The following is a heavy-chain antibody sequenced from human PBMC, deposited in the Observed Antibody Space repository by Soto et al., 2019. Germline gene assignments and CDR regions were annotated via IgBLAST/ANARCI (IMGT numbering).Heavy chain of an antibody. Sequence: SETLSLTCAVYGGSFIGYYLSWIRQPPGKGLEWIGEINHSGSTNYNPSLKSRVTISVDTSKNQFSLKLSSVTAADTAVYYCARGDYLNFDYWGQGTLVTVSS. CDR3: ARGDYLNFDY. V-gene: IGHV4-34*01. CDR1: GGSFIGYY. J-gene: IGHJ4*02. D-gene: IGHD4-17*01. CDR2: INHSGST.